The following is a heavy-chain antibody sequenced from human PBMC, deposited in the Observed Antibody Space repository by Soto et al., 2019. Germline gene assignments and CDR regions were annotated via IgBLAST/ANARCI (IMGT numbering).Heavy chain of an antibody. D-gene: IGHD5-12*01. J-gene: IGHJ4*02. Sequence: ASVKVSCKASGYTFTSYAMHWVRQAPGQRLEWMGWINAGNGNTKYSQKFQGRVTITRDTSASTAYMELSSLRSEDTAVYYCAGGRDGYNYRDYFDYWGQGTLVTVSS. CDR3: AGGRDGYNYRDYFDY. CDR1: GYTFTSYA. V-gene: IGHV1-3*01. CDR2: INAGNGNT.